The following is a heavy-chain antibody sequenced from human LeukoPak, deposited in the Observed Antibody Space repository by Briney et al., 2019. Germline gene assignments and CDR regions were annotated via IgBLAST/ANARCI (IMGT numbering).Heavy chain of an antibody. CDR2: IKQDGSEK. J-gene: IGHJ4*02. Sequence: GGSLRLSCAASGLTFSSNGMSWVRQAPGKGLGWVANIKQDGSEKYYVDSVKGRFTISRDNAKNSLYLQMNSLRVEDTAVYYCARRHDSSGGFDYWDQGTLLTVSS. CDR1: GLTFSSNG. CDR3: ARRHDSSGGFDY. D-gene: IGHD3-22*01. V-gene: IGHV3-7*01.